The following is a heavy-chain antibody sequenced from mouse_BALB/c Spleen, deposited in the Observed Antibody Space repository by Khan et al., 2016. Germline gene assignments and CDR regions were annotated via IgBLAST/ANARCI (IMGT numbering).Heavy chain of an antibody. CDR2: INSNGGST. V-gene: IGHV5-6-3*01. Sequence: EVELVESGGGLVQPGGSLKLSCAASGFTFSTYAMSWVRQTPDKRLELVATINSNGGSTYYPDNVKGRFTISRDNAKNNLYLQMSSLKSEDTAMYYWARVRQAVDYWGQGTSVTVSS. D-gene: IGHD2-14*01. J-gene: IGHJ4*01. CDR1: GFTFSTYA. CDR3: ARVRQAVDY.